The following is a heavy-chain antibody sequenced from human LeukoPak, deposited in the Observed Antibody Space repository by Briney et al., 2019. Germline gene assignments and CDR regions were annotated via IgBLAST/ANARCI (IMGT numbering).Heavy chain of an antibody. CDR1: GGSMTSYY. J-gene: IGHJ4*02. V-gene: IGHV4-59*01. D-gene: IGHD6-13*01. Sequence: PSETLSLTCTVSGGSMTSYYWSCIRQPPGKGLEWIGCAYYTGSTNYNPSLKSRVTISVDTSKNHFSLKLSSVTAADTAVYYCSRAYSSTWYTLFGYWGQGTLVTVSS. CDR2: AYYTGST. CDR3: SRAYSSTWYTLFGY.